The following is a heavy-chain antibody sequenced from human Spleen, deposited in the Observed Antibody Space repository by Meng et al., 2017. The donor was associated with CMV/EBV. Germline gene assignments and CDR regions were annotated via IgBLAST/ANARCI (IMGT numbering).Heavy chain of an antibody. J-gene: IGHJ4*02. CDR1: GGSFSGYY. Sequence: CAVYGGSFSGYYWSWIRQPPGKGLEWIGEINHSGSTNYNPSLKSRVTISVDTSKNQFSLKLSSVTAADTAVYYCARAGSIAAAGTFDYWGQGTLVTVSS. CDR2: INHSGST. CDR3: ARAGSIAAAGTFDY. D-gene: IGHD6-13*01. V-gene: IGHV4-34*01.